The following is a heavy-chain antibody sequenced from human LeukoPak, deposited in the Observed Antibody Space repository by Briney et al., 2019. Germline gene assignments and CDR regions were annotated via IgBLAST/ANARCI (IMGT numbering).Heavy chain of an antibody. CDR2: FDPEDGEK. D-gene: IGHD3-3*01. V-gene: IGHV1-24*01. J-gene: IGHJ5*02. Sequence: ASVKVSCKVSGYTLTELSIHWVRQAPGKGLEWMGGFDPEDGEKIYAQKFQGRVTMTEDTSTDTAYMELSSLRSEDTAVYYCAAEIFGLGSPFDHWGQGTLVTVSS. CDR1: GYTLTELS. CDR3: AAEIFGLGSPFDH.